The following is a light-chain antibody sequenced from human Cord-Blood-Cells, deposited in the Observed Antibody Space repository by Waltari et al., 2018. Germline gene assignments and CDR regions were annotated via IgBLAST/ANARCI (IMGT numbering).Light chain of an antibody. V-gene: IGLV3-1*01. CDR3: QAWDSSTAV. CDR1: NLGENY. J-gene: IGLJ1*01. CDR2: QDS. Sequence: SYELTQPPSVSVSPGQTASITCSGDNLGENYACWYQQKPGQFPVLVIYQDSKRPSGIPERFSGSNSGNTATLTISGTQAMDEADYYCQAWDSSTAVFGTGTKVTVL.